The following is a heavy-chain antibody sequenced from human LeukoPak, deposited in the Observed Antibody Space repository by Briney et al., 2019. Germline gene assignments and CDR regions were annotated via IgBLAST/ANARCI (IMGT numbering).Heavy chain of an antibody. CDR3: AREPRLWGNDYYYYYGMDV. D-gene: IGHD3-16*01. J-gene: IGHJ6*02. CDR2: ISSSGSTI. CDR1: GFTFSDYY. V-gene: IGHV3-11*01. Sequence: GGSLRLSCAASGFTFSDYYMSWIRQAPGKGLEWVSYISSSGSTIYYADSVKGRFTISRDNAKNSLYLQMNSLRAEDTAVYYCAREPRLWGNDYYYYYGMDVWGQGTTVTVSS.